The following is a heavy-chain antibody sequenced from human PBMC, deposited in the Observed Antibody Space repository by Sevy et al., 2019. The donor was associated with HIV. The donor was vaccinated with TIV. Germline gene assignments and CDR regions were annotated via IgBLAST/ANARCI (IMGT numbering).Heavy chain of an antibody. J-gene: IGHJ6*02. D-gene: IGHD5-12*01. CDR1: GFTFSSYG. CDR2: ISYDGGNK. V-gene: IGHV3-30*18. CDR3: AKDRSGYTQGYYGMDV. Sequence: GGSLRLSCAASGFTFSSYGMHWVRQAPGKGLEWVAVISYDGGNKNYADSVKGRFTISRDNSKNTLYLQMNSLRAEDTAVYYCAKDRSGYTQGYYGMDVWGQGTTVTVSS.